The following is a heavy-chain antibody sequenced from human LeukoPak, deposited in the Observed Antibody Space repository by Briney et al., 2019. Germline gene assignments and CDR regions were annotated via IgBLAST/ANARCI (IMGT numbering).Heavy chain of an antibody. J-gene: IGHJ6*03. CDR1: GGPFSGYY. V-gene: IGHV4-34*01. Sequence: SETLSLTCAVYGGPFSGYYWSWIRQPPGKGLEWIGEINHSGSTNYNPSLKCRVTISVDTSKNQFSLKLSSVTAADTAVYYCARGGTKAAAGKRFYYYYYMDVWGKGTTVTVSS. D-gene: IGHD6-13*01. CDR2: INHSGST. CDR3: ARGGTKAAAGKRFYYYYYMDV.